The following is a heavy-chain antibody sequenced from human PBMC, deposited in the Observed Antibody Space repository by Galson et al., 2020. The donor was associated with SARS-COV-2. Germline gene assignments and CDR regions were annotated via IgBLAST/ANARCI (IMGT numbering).Heavy chain of an antibody. J-gene: IGHJ4*02. V-gene: IGHV3-30*18. CDR3: AKERYYDSGDNSANVDY. CDR2: ISNDGSNK. D-gene: IGHD3-22*01. Sequence: GESLKISCAASGFTFSSYGMHWVRQAPGKGLEWVAVISNDGSNKYYADSVKGRFTISRDKSKNTLYLQMNSLRAEDTAVYYCAKERYYDSGDNSANVDYWGQGTLVTVSS. CDR1: GFTFSSYG.